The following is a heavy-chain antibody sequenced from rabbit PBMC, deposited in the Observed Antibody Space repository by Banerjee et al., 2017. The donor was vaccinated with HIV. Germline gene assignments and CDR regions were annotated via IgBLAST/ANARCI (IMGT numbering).Heavy chain of an antibody. CDR2: IWTSGSTNT. V-gene: IGHV1S45*01. CDR1: GFTISSNYY. J-gene: IGHJ4*01. CDR3: ARDLAGVIGWNFNL. Sequence: QEQLEESGGDLVKPEGSLALTCKASGFTISSNYYMCWVRQAPGKGLEWIACIWTSGSTNTYYASWAKGRFTISKTSSTTVTLQMTSLTAADTATYFCARDLAGVIGWNFNLWGQGTLVTVS. D-gene: IGHD4-1*01.